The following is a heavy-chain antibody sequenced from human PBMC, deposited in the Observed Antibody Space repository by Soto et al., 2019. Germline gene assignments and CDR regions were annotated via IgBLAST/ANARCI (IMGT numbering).Heavy chain of an antibody. CDR2: IGTAGDT. V-gene: IGHV3-13*04. D-gene: IGHD3-22*01. Sequence: GSLRLSCSASGFTFSSYDMHWVRQGPGKGLEWVSAIGTAGDTNYAGSVKGRFTISRENAKNSLYLQMNSLRAGDTAIYFCARAIGPTLFDYWGQGTLVTVSS. J-gene: IGHJ4*02. CDR3: ARAIGPTLFDY. CDR1: GFTFSSYD.